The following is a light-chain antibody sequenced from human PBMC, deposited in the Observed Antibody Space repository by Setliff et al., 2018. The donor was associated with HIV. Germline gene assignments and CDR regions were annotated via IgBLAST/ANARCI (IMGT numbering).Light chain of an antibody. J-gene: IGLJ1*01. V-gene: IGLV2-11*01. CDR3: CSYAGYYSFYV. Sequence: QSALTQPRSVSGSPGQSVTISCTGTSSDVGGYNYVSWYQQRPGKAPKLIIYDVSKRPSGVPDRFSGSKSGSTASLTISGLQAEDEADYYCCSYAGYYSFYVFGNGTRSPS. CDR1: SSDVGGYNY. CDR2: DVS.